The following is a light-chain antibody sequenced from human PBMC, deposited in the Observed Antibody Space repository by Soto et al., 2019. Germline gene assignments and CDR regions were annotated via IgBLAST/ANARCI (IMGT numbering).Light chain of an antibody. J-gene: IGKJ4*01. CDR2: DAS. CDR3: QQRSSWLT. Sequence: EIVLTQSPATLSLSPGERATLSYRASQSVSSYLAWYQQKPGQAPRLLIYDASNRATGIPARFSGSGSGTDFTLTISSLEPEDFAVYYCQQRSSWLTFGGGTKVEIK. CDR1: QSVSSY. V-gene: IGKV3-11*01.